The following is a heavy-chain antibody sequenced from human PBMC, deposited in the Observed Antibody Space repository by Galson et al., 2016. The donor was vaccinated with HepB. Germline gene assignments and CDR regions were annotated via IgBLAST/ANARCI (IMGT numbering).Heavy chain of an antibody. V-gene: IGHV3-66*01. D-gene: IGHD3-10*01. Sequence: SLRLSCAVSEIGSHYINWIRQAPGKGLEWLSVIYTGGTTDYADAVKCRFTISRDTSGNTVHLQMNRLKAEDTADYYVSRSGETRSWYPKEFDHWGHGTLVTVSS. CDR1: EIGSHY. CDR2: IYTGGTT. CDR3: SRSGETRSWYPKEFDH. J-gene: IGHJ4*01.